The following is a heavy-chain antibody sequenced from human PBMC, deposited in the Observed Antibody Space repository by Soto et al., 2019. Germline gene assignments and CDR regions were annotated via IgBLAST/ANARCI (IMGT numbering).Heavy chain of an antibody. CDR2: IDHDGPT. CDR1: GFTFSNYW. Sequence: EVQLVESGGGLVQPGGSLRLSYAGSGFTFSNYWMHWVRQAPGKGLEWVSRIDHDGPTDYADSVRGRFTISRDNAENTLYLQMNSLRPEDTAVYYRVRDSHGDYWGQGTLVTVSS. CDR3: VRDSHGDY. V-gene: IGHV3-74*01. J-gene: IGHJ4*02.